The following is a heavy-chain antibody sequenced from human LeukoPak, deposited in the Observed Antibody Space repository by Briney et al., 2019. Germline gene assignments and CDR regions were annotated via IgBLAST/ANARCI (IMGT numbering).Heavy chain of an antibody. J-gene: IGHJ4*02. CDR2: ISSSSSTI. V-gene: IGHV3-48*02. D-gene: IGHD3-10*01. CDR3: ARVLGTSYFDY. CDR1: GFTFSSYS. Sequence: GGSLRLSCAASGFTFSSYSMNWVRQAPGKGLEWVSYISSSSSTIYYADSVKGRFTLSRDNAKNSLYLQLSSLRDEDTAVYYCARVLGTSYFDYWGQGILVTVSS.